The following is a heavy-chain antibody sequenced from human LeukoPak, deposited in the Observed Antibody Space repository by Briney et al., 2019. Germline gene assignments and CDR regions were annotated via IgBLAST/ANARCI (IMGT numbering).Heavy chain of an antibody. D-gene: IGHD3-3*01. Sequence: SETLSLTCTVSGGSISSYYWSWIRQPPGKGLEWIGYIYYSGSTNYNPSLKSRVTMSVDTSKNQFSLKLSSVTAADTAVYYCARVEGPAGFDPWGQGTLVTVSS. J-gene: IGHJ5*02. CDR3: ARVEGPAGFDP. CDR1: GGSISSYY. CDR2: IYYSGST. V-gene: IGHV4-59*01.